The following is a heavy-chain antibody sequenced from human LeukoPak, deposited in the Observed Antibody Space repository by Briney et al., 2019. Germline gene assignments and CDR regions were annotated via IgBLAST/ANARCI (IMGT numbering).Heavy chain of an antibody. CDR3: ARASYSETYQYYFDY. J-gene: IGHJ4*02. CDR2: IGGRGGST. D-gene: IGHD1-26*01. Sequence: GGSLRLSCAASGFTFSSYTMNWVRQTPGKGLEWVSAIGGRGGSTFYADSVKGRFTISRDNSKSTLDLQMNSLSAEDTAVYYCARASYSETYQYYFDYWGQGTLVTVSS. CDR1: GFTFSSYT. V-gene: IGHV3-23*01.